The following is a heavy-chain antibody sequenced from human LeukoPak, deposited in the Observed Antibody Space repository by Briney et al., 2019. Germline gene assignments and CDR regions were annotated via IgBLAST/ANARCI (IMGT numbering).Heavy chain of an antibody. CDR1: GYTFTSYG. J-gene: IGHJ4*02. Sequence: ASVKVSCKASGYTFTSYGISWVRQAPGQGLEWMGWISAYNDNTNSAQKLQGRVTMTTDTSTSTAYMELRSLRSDDTAVYYCARDRVGRGYSAYEGSDYWGQGTLVTVSS. V-gene: IGHV1-18*01. CDR2: ISAYNDNT. D-gene: IGHD5-12*01. CDR3: ARDRVGRGYSAYEGSDY.